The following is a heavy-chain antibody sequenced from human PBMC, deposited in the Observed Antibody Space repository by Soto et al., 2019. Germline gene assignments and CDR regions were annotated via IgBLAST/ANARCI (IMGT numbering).Heavy chain of an antibody. J-gene: IGHJ6*02. D-gene: IGHD4-17*01. Sequence: SVKVSCKASGGTFSSYAISWVRQAPGQGLEWMGGIIPIFGTANYAQKFQGRVTITADESTSTAYMELSSLRSEDTAVYYCAARGVMDYGDYYYYYGMDVWGQGTTVTVSS. V-gene: IGHV1-69*13. CDR2: IIPIFGTA. CDR1: GGTFSSYA. CDR3: AARGVMDYGDYYYYYGMDV.